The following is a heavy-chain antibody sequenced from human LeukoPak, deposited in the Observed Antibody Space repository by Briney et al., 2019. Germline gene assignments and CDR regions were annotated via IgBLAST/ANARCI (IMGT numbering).Heavy chain of an antibody. V-gene: IGHV3-48*03. J-gene: IGHJ4*02. D-gene: IGHD6-13*01. CDR3: ARSRTAAGHPFDH. CDR1: GFTFSSYE. CDR2: ISSSGSTI. Sequence: GGSLRLSCAASGFTFSSYEMNWVRQAPGKGLEWVSYISSSGSTIYYADSVKGRFTISRDNAKNSLYLQMNSLRAEDTAVYYCARSRTAAGHPFDHWGQGTLVTVSS.